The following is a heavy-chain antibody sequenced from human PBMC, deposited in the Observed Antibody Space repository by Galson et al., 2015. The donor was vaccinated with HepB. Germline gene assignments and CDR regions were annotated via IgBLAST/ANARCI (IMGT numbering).Heavy chain of an antibody. D-gene: IGHD2-15*01. J-gene: IGHJ6*02. CDR3: TRASYCSGGSCYSSDYGMDV. V-gene: IGHV3-73*01. CDR1: GFTFSGSA. Sequence: SLRLSCAASGFTFSGSAMHWVRQASGKGLEWVGRIRSKANSYATAYAASVKGRFTISRDDSKNTAYLQMNSLKTEDTAVYYCTRASYCSGGSCYSSDYGMDVWGQGTTVTVSS. CDR2: IRSKANSYAT.